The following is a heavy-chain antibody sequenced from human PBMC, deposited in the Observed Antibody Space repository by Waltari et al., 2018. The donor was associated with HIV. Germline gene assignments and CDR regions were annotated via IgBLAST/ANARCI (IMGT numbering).Heavy chain of an antibody. V-gene: IGHV4-39*01. D-gene: IGHD6-13*01. Sequence: QLQLQESGPGLVKPSETLSLTCTVSGGSISSSSYYWGWIRQPPGKGLEWIGSIYYSGSTYDNPSLKSRVTISVDTSKNQFSLKLSSVTAADTAVYYCARHGVEIVAAGWTRSNWFDPWGQGTLVTVSS. J-gene: IGHJ5*02. CDR3: ARHGVEIVAAGWTRSNWFDP. CDR1: GGSISSSSYY. CDR2: IYYSGST.